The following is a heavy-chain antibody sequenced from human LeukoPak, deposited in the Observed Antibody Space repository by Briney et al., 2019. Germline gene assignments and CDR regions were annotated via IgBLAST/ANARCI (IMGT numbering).Heavy chain of an antibody. CDR3: ATEIGGIEVQRGALDY. Sequence: GASVKVSCKVAGYTLTELSMHWVRQAPGKGLEWMGGFDPEDGETIYAQKFQGRVTMTEDTSTDTAYMELSSLRSEDTAVYYCATEIGGIEVQRGALDYWGQGTLATASS. J-gene: IGHJ4*02. D-gene: IGHD6-19*01. CDR1: GYTLTELS. CDR2: FDPEDGET. V-gene: IGHV1-24*01.